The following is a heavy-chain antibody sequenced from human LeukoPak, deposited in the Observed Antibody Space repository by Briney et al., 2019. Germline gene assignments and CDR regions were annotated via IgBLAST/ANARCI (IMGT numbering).Heavy chain of an antibody. CDR3: AREDYVWGSYRDY. CDR2: ISSSSSYI. Sequence: NPGGSLRLSCAASGFTFSSYSMNWVRQAPGKGLEWVSSISSSSSYIYYADSVKGRFTISRDNAKNSLYLQMNSLRAEDTAVYYCAREDYVWGSYRDYWGQGTLVTVSS. D-gene: IGHD3-16*02. V-gene: IGHV3-21*01. J-gene: IGHJ4*02. CDR1: GFTFSSYS.